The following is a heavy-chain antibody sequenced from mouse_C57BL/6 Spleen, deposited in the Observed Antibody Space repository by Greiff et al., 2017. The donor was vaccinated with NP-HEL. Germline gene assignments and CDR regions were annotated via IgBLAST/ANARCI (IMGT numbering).Heavy chain of an antibody. V-gene: IGHV1-81*01. CDR1: GYTFTSYG. CDR2: IYPRSGNT. Sequence: QVQLQQSGAELARPGASVKLSCKASGYTFTSYGISWVKQRTGQGLEWIGEIYPRSGNTYYNEKFKGKATLTADKSSSTAYMELRSLTSEDAAVYFCARKTVVVRYFDVWGTGTTVTVSS. CDR3: ARKTVVVRYFDV. D-gene: IGHD1-1*01. J-gene: IGHJ1*03.